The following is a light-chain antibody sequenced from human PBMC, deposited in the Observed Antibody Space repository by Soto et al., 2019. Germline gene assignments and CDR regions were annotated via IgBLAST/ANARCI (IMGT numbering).Light chain of an antibody. CDR2: DAS. CDR1: QSISSW. CDR3: QQYNSYSEA. V-gene: IGKV1-5*01. J-gene: IGKJ1*01. Sequence: DIQMTQSPSTLSASVGDRVTITCRASQSISSWLAWYQQKPGKAPKLLIYDASNLESGVPSRFSGSGSGTEFTLTISNLQPDDFATYYCQQYNSYSEAFGQGTKGDNK.